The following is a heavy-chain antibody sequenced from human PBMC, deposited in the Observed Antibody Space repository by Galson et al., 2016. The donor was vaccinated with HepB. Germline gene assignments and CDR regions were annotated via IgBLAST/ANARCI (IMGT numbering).Heavy chain of an antibody. CDR1: GFTVSSNY. D-gene: IGHD4-17*01. V-gene: IGHV3-66*02. CDR3: ARGVYGDHGWFDY. Sequence: SLRLSCAASGFTVSSNYMSWVRQAPGKGLEWVSVIYSGGTTYYADSVKGRFTISRDNSKNTLFLQMNTLRPEDTAVYYSARGVYGDHGWFDYWGQGTLATVSS. J-gene: IGHJ4*02. CDR2: IYSGGTT.